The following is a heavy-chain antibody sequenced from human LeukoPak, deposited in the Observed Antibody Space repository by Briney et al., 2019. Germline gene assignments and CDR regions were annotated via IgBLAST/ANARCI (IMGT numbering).Heavy chain of an antibody. Sequence: PGGSLRLSCAASGFTFSSHSMNWVRQAPGKGLEWVSSISSSSSYIYYADSVKGRFTISRDNAKNSLYLQMNSLRAEDTAVYYCARQTYYYDSTPLGYWGQGTLVTVSS. J-gene: IGHJ4*02. CDR1: GFTFSSHS. CDR3: ARQTYYYDSTPLGY. CDR2: ISSSSSYI. D-gene: IGHD3-22*01. V-gene: IGHV3-21*01.